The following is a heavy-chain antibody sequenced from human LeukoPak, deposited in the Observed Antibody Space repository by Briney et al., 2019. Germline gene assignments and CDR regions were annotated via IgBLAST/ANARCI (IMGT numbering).Heavy chain of an antibody. CDR3: ARDVGSHYSGRYFDY. V-gene: IGHV4-59*01. J-gene: IGHJ4*02. CDR2: IYYSGST. D-gene: IGHD1-26*01. Sequence: SETLSLTCTVSGGSISSYCWSWIRQPPGKGLECIGYIYYSGSTNYNPSLKSRVTISVDTSKNQFSLKLSSVTAADTAVYYCARDVGSHYSGRYFDYWGQGTLVTVSS. CDR1: GGSISSYC.